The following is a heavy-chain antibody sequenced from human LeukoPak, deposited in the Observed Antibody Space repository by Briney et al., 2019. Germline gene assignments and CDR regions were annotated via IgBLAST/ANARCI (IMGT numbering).Heavy chain of an antibody. V-gene: IGHV4-39*07. CDR2: IYYSGST. D-gene: IGHD3-16*01. CDR1: GGSTSSSSYY. CDR3: ARAAGGTYYFDY. Sequence: SETLSLTCTVSGGSTSSSSYYWGWIRQPPGKGLEWIGSIYYSGSTYYNPSLKSRVTISIDTSKNQFSLKLSSVTAADTAVYYCARAAGGTYYFDYWGQGTLVTVSS. J-gene: IGHJ4*02.